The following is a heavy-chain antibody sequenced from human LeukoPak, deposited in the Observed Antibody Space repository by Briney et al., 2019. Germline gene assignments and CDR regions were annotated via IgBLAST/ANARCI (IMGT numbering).Heavy chain of an antibody. CDR3: ARNTITMIVET. J-gene: IGHJ4*02. CDR2: IYYSGST. V-gene: IGHV4-59*01. Sequence: PSETLSLTCTVSGGSISSYYWSWVRQPPGKGLEWIGYIYYSGSTNYNPSLKSRVTISVDTSKNQFSLKLSSVTAADTAVYYCARNTITMIVETWGQGTLVTVSS. CDR1: GGSISSYY. D-gene: IGHD3-22*01.